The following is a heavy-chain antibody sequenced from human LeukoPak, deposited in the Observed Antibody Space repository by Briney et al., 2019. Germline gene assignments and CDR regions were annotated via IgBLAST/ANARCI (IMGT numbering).Heavy chain of an antibody. V-gene: IGHV3-23*01. CDR1: GFTFRSHD. D-gene: IGHD3-22*01. J-gene: IGHJ4*02. CDR2: ISGSGGST. CDR3: AKDRGRYYDSSGYYWGYYFDS. Sequence: GSLRLSCAASGFTFRSHDMSWVRQAPGKGLEWVSGISGSGGSTFYADSVKGRFTISRDNSKNTLYLQMSSLRAEDTAVYYCAKDRGRYYDSSGYYWGYYFDSWGQGILVTVST.